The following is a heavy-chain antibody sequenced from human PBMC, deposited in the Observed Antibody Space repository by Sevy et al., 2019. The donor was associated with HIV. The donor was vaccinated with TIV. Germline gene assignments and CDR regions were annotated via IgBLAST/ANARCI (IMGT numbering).Heavy chain of an antibody. Sequence: GGSLRLSCAVSGFSFDSYGMTWVRQAPGKGLEWVSGISGSGTRTYYADSVKGRFSISRDNSKNRLYLQMNNLRSEDTAIYYCAKGGGHYDPDEIGYYFYYYNMDVWGKGTTVTVSS. CDR3: AKGGGHYDPDEIGYYFYYYNMDV. V-gene: IGHV3-23*01. J-gene: IGHJ6*03. CDR1: GFSFDSYG. CDR2: ISGSGTRT. D-gene: IGHD3-22*01.